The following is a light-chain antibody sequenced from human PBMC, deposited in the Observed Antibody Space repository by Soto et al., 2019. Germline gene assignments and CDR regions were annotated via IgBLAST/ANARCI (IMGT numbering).Light chain of an antibody. CDR3: QQYGSSLYT. J-gene: IGKJ2*01. CDR2: GAS. CDR1: QSVSSSY. V-gene: IGKV3-20*01. Sequence: EIVLTQSPGTLSLSPGERATLSCRASQSVSSSYLAWYQQKPGQAPRPLIFGASRRATGIPDRFSGSGSGTDFTLTISRLEPEDFAVYYCQQYGSSLYTFGQGTKVDI.